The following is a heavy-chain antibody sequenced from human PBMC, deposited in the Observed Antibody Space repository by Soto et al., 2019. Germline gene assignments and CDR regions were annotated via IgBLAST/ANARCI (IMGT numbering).Heavy chain of an antibody. J-gene: IGHJ6*02. D-gene: IGHD1-26*01. Sequence: SVKVSCKASGGTFSSYAISWVRQAPGQGLEWMGGIIPIFGTANYAQKFQGRVTITADESTSTAYMELSSLRSEDAAVYYCARVPGGSYRQSITYYYYGMDVWGQGTTVTVSS. V-gene: IGHV1-69*13. CDR3: ARVPGGSYRQSITYYYYGMDV. CDR2: IIPIFGTA. CDR1: GGTFSSYA.